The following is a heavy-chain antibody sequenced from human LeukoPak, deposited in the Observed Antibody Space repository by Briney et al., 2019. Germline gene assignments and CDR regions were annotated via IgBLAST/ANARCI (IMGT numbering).Heavy chain of an antibody. D-gene: IGHD2-15*01. CDR2: INHNGNVN. CDR3: ARGWVVATGAFDI. CDR1: GFTFSSYW. Sequence: HPGGSLRLSCAASGFTFSSYWMNWARQAPGKGLEWVASINHNGNVNYYVDSVKGRFTISRDNSKNTLYLQMNSLRAEDTAVYYCARGWVVATGAFDIWGQGTMVTVSS. V-gene: IGHV3-7*03. J-gene: IGHJ3*02.